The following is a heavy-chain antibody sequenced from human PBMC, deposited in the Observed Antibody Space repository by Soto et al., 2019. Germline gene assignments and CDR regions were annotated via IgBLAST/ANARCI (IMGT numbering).Heavy chain of an antibody. CDR2: ISGSGGST. V-gene: IGHV3-64*04. CDR3: AKGAYCSGGSCYSPYYYYYMDV. CDR1: GFTFSSYA. Sequence: GGSLRLSCSASGFTFSSYAMHWVRQAPGKGLEYVSAISGSGGSTYYADSVKGRFTISRDNSKNTLYLQMNSLRAEDTAVYYCAKGAYCSGGSCYSPYYYYYMDVWGKGTTVTVS. J-gene: IGHJ6*03. D-gene: IGHD2-15*01.